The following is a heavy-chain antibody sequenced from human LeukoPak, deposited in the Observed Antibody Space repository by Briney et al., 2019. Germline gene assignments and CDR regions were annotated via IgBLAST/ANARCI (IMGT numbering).Heavy chain of an antibody. D-gene: IGHD3-22*01. V-gene: IGHV3-48*02. CDR2: MSGISSTT. CDR3: ARDRANYYDSSGYYPGGVWFDP. CDR1: GFSFSSYS. J-gene: IGHJ5*02. Sequence: GGSLRLSCVASGFSFSSYSMTWVRQAPGKGLEWVSHMSGISSTTYYADSVKGRFTISRDNAKNSLYLQMNSLRDEDTAVYYCARDRANYYDSSGYYPGGVWFDPWGQGTLVTVSS.